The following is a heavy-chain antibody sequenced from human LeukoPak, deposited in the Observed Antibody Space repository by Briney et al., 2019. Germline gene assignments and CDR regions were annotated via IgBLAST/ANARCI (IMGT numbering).Heavy chain of an antibody. CDR1: GGSFTNYF. CDR2: INHSGST. Sequence: PSETLSLTCAVYGGSFTNYFWSWIRQPPGKGLEWIGEINHSGSTNYNPSLKSRVTMSVDTSKNQFSLKLSSVTAADTAVYYCARGSGGDYGSYYYYYYMDVWGKGTTVTISS. J-gene: IGHJ6*03. CDR3: ARGSGGDYGSYYYYYYMDV. D-gene: IGHD4-17*01. V-gene: IGHV4-34*01.